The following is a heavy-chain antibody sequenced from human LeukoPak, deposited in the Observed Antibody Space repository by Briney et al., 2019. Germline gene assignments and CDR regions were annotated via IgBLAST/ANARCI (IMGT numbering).Heavy chain of an antibody. CDR2: ISQGGGTT. CDR1: GFTFSTYA. V-gene: IGHV3-23*01. CDR3: AKDRGQLLNDAFDI. D-gene: IGHD2-2*01. Sequence: GGSLRLSCAASGFTFSTYAMRWVHQAPGMGLEWVSAISQGGGTTYYADSVKGRFTISRDNSKNTLYLQMNSLRAEDTALYYCAKDRGQLLNDAFDIWGQGTMVAVSS. J-gene: IGHJ3*02.